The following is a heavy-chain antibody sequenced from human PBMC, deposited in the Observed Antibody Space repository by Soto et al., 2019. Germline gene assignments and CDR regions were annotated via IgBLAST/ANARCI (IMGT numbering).Heavy chain of an antibody. CDR2: ISPKSGGS. V-gene: IGHV1-2*02. CDR1: GYTFINYY. D-gene: IGHD6-13*01. J-gene: IGHJ5*02. CDR3: VRRHVSATGIDWFDP. Sequence: ASMNVSCKAAGYTFINYYMHWVRQAPLQGFEWMGRISPKSGGSNYAQKFQGRVTITRDTSASTAYMELSSLRSEDTAVYYCVRRHVSATGIDWFDPWGQGNLVTVSS.